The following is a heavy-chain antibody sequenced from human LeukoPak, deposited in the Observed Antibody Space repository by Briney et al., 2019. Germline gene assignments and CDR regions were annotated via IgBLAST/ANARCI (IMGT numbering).Heavy chain of an antibody. CDR3: ARVGHYYYYYMDV. CDR2: IYTSGST. J-gene: IGHJ6*03. CDR1: GDSISNYY. Sequence: SETLSLTCTVSGDSISNYYWSWIRQPAGKGLEWIGRIYTSGSTNYNPSLKSRVTMSVDTSKNQFSLKLSSVTAADTAVYYCARVGHYYYYYMDVWGKGTTVTVSS. V-gene: IGHV4-4*07.